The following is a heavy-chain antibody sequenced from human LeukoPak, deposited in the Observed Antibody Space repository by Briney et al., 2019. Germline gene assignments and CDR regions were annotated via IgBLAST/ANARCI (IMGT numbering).Heavy chain of an antibody. V-gene: IGHV3-53*01. D-gene: IGHD4-17*01. J-gene: IGHJ4*02. CDR3: ARRAGEYSHPYDY. CDR1: GFTVSSNS. Sequence: GGSLRLSCTVSGFTVSSNSMSWVRQAPGKGLEWVSFIYSGGNTHYSDSVKGRFTTSRDNSKNTLYLQMNSLRAEDTAVYYCARRAGEYSHPYDYWGQGTLVTVSS. CDR2: IYSGGNT.